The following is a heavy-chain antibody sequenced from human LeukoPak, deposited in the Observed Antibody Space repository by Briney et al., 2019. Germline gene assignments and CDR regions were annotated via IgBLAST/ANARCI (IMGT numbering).Heavy chain of an antibody. V-gene: IGHV3-43D*04. J-gene: IGHJ4*02. CDR2: ISWDGGST. CDR3: AKDMRRFYAWGSYLPDYYFDY. CDR1: GFTFDDYA. D-gene: IGHD3-16*02. Sequence: QPGGSLRLSCAASGFTFDDYAMHWVRQAPGKGLEWVSLISWDGGSTYYADSVKGRFTISRDNSKNSLYLQMNSLRAGDTALYYCAKDMRRFYAWGSYLPDYYFDYWGQGTLVTVSS.